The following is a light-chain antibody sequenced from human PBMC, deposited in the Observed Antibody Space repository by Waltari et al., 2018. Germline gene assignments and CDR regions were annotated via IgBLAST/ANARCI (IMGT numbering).Light chain of an antibody. CDR2: YYS. J-gene: IGLJ2*01. V-gene: IGLV3-21*04. Sequence: SYVVTQSPSVSVAPGETARTTCGGDNMGSKSEHWSQQRPGQAPVLVISYYSARPSGIPERFSGSNSGNTATLTISWVEADDEADYYCLVWHSTTDHHGVFGGGTKLTVL. CDR3: LVWHSTTDHHGV. CDR1: NMGSKS.